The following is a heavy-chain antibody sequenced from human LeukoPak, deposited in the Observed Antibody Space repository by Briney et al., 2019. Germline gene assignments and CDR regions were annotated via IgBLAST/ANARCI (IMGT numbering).Heavy chain of an antibody. Sequence: GGSLRLSCAASGFTFSSYAMHWGRQAPGKGLEWVAGISYDGSNKYYADSVKGRFTISRDNSKNTLYLQMNSLRAEDTAVYYCARDTLPNSSPGWFDPWGQGTLVTVSS. CDR2: ISYDGSNK. CDR1: GFTFSSYA. CDR3: ARDTLPNSSPGWFDP. J-gene: IGHJ5*02. D-gene: IGHD6-19*01. V-gene: IGHV3-30-3*01.